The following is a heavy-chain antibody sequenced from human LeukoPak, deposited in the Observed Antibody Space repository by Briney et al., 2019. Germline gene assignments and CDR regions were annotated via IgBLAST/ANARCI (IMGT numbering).Heavy chain of an antibody. V-gene: IGHV1-18*01. Sequence: GGSVKVSCKASGYTFTSYGISWVRQAPGQGLEWMGWISAYNGNTNYAQKLQGRVTMTTDTSTSTAYMELRSLRSDDTAVYYCAREDSSSWYYGYWFDPWGQGTLVTVSS. CDR1: GYTFTSYG. CDR3: AREDSSSWYYGYWFDP. D-gene: IGHD6-13*01. J-gene: IGHJ5*02. CDR2: ISAYNGNT.